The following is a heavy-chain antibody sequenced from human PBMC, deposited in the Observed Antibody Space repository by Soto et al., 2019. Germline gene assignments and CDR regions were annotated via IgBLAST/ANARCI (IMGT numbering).Heavy chain of an antibody. CDR3: ARYCSGGNCYADAFDV. V-gene: IGHV3-11*01. Sequence: QVQLVESGGGLVRPGGSLRLSCAASGFPFSDYYMSWVRQTPGKGLEWVSYISGSGRTVYYRDSVKGRFTISRDNAKSSLDLHMNSLRAEDTAVYYCARYCSGGNCYADAFDVWGRGTMVTVSS. CDR2: ISGSGRTV. CDR1: GFPFSDYY. D-gene: IGHD2-15*01. J-gene: IGHJ3*01.